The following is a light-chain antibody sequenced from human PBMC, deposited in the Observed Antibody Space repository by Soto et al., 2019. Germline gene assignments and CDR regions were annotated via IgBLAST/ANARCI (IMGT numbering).Light chain of an antibody. Sequence: SYELTQPPSVSVSPGQTASITCSGDKLGDKYACWYQQKPGQSPVLVIYQDSKRPSGIPERFSGSNSGNTATLTISGTQAMDEADYYCQAWDSSTACVVFGGGPSSPS. CDR3: QAWDSSTACVV. CDR1: KLGDKY. J-gene: IGLJ2*01. V-gene: IGLV3-1*01. CDR2: QDS.